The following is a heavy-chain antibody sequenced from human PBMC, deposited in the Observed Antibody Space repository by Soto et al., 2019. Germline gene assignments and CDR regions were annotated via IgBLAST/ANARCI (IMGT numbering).Heavy chain of an antibody. CDR1: SYA. CDR2: IIPIFGTA. CDR3: ARVGKGSGSYYNVINSYFDY. Sequence: SYAISGVRQAPGQGLEWMGGIIPIFGTANYAQKFQGRVTITADESTSTAYMELSSLRSEDTAVYYCARVGKGSGSYYNVINSYFDYWGQGTLVTVSS. J-gene: IGHJ4*02. V-gene: IGHV1-69*01. D-gene: IGHD3-10*01.